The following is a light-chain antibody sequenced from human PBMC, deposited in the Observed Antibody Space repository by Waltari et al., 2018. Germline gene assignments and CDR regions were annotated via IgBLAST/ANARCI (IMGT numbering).Light chain of an antibody. V-gene: IGKV1-5*03. CDR2: KAS. Sequence: DIQMTQSPSTLSASVGDRVTITCRASQTISSWLAWYQQKPGKAPNLLIYKASALESGVPSRFSGSGSATDFTLTISSLQPDDFATYYCQQYNTFPWTFGQGTKVEIK. CDR1: QTISSW. J-gene: IGKJ1*01. CDR3: QQYNTFPWT.